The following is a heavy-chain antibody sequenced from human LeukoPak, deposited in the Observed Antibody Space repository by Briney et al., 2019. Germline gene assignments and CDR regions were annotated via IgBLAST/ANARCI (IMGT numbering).Heavy chain of an antibody. CDR3: ARDRPYGGLNGFDY. V-gene: IGHV3-53*01. J-gene: IGHJ4*02. D-gene: IGHD4/OR15-4a*01. Sequence: QPGGSLILACLASGFSVNNDYMSWVRQAPGKGLEWVSVLHTNYNTYYADSVKGRFTISRDNSKNTLHLQMNSLRVEDTAVYYCARDRPYGGLNGFDYWGQGTLVTVSS. CDR2: LHTNYNT. CDR1: GFSVNNDY.